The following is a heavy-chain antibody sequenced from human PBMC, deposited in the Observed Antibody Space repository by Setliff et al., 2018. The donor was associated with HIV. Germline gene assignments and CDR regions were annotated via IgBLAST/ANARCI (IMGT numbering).Heavy chain of an antibody. D-gene: IGHD3-9*01. Sequence: PGESLTISCAASGFTFSDYWMTWVRQAPGKGLEWLANIKLDGTEKYYVSSVKGRFTISRDNAKNSVYLQITSLRDEDTAVYYCARATGYLTPHYWGQGTLVTVS. CDR2: IKLDGTEK. V-gene: IGHV3-7*01. CDR3: ARATGYLTPHY. J-gene: IGHJ4*02. CDR1: GFTFSDYW.